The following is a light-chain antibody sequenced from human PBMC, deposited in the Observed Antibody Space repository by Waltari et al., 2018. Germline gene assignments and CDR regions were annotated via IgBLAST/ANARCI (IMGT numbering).Light chain of an antibody. CDR1: QSLLYSDGNTF. CDR3: MQGLHFPLT. CDR2: DIT. V-gene: IGKV2-30*01. J-gene: IGKJ3*01. Sequence: DVVWTQSPLFLAVTPGQSVSISCKSSQSLLYSDGNTFLTWFHQRPGQSPRRLIYDITSRASGVPGRFSGSGSGTDFTLKISRVEAEDVGVYYCMQGLHFPLTFGPGTKVDIK.